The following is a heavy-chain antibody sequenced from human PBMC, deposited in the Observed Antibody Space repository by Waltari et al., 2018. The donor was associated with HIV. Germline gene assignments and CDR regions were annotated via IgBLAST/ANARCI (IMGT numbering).Heavy chain of an antibody. V-gene: IGHV1-3*01. CDR2: INAGNGNT. J-gene: IGHJ4*02. CDR1: GYTFPSYA. D-gene: IGHD3-10*01. CDR3: ARGGLGGFGYFDY. Sequence: QVQLVQSGAEVKKPGASVQVSCKASGYTFPSYAMPWVRQAPGPRLEWMGWINAGNGNTKYSHKFQGRVTITRDTSASTAYMELSSLRSEDTAVYYCARGGLGGFGYFDYWGQGTLVTVSS.